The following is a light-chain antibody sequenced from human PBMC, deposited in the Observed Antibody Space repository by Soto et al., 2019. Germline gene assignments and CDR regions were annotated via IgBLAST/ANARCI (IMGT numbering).Light chain of an antibody. CDR2: DVS. J-gene: IGLJ2*01. CDR1: SSDVGGYKY. CDR3: SSYTSSSTLVV. V-gene: IGLV2-14*03. Sequence: QSALAQPASVSGSPGQSITISCTGTSSDVGGYKYVSWYQHHPGKVPKLMIYDVSNRPSGVSHRFSGSKSGNTASLAISGLQAEDEADYYCSSYTSSSTLVVFGGGTKVTVL.